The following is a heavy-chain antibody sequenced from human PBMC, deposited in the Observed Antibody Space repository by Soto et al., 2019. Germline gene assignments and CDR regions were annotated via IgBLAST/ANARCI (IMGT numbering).Heavy chain of an antibody. CDR2: INPNGGFT. CDR1: GYTFTSYY. CDR3: ARIRVNWFDP. J-gene: IGHJ5*02. Sequence: QVQVVQSGAEVKKPGASVKLSCKSSGYTFTSYYVLWVRQAPGQGLEWMGVINPNGGFTNYAQKFQGRVTRTRDTSTSTVYMELSSLTSDDTAIYYCARIRVNWFDPWGQGTLVTVSS. V-gene: IGHV1-46*03.